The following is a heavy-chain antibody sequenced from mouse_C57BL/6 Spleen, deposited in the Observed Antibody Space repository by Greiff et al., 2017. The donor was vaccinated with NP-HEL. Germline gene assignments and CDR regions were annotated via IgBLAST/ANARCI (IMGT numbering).Heavy chain of an antibody. Sequence: EVKLMESGGGLVKPGGSLKLSCAASGFTFSDYGMHWVRQAPEKGLEWVAYISSGSSTINYADTVKGRFTISRDNAKNTLFLQMTSMRSEDTAMYYCARRYYYGSRYPLYYAMDYWGQGTSVTVSS. D-gene: IGHD1-1*01. CDR2: ISSGSSTI. J-gene: IGHJ4*01. CDR1: GFTFSDYG. CDR3: ARRYYYGSRYPLYYAMDY. V-gene: IGHV5-17*01.